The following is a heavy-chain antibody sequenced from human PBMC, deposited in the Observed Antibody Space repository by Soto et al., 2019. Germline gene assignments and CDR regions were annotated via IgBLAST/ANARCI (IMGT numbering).Heavy chain of an antibody. Sequence: SETLSLTCTVSGGSVTNSSYYWGWIRQSPGKGLEWIGSVYYRGRSYSKSSVMSRVTISVDTSKNRFSLSLNSVTASDTAVYFCVSQRTTVPTQAYFDYWGPGALVTVSS. V-gene: IGHV4-39*01. J-gene: IGHJ4*02. CDR3: VSQRTTVPTQAYFDY. CDR1: GGSVTNSSYY. D-gene: IGHD4-17*01. CDR2: VYYRGRS.